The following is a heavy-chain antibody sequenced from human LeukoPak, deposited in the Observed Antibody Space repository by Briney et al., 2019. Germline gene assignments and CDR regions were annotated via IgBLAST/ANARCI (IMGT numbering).Heavy chain of an antibody. V-gene: IGHV3-33*06. CDR3: AKDPNGDYIGAFDF. J-gene: IGHJ3*01. CDR2: IWYDGSNE. Sequence: GGSLRLSCAASGFTFSNYAMHWVRQAPGKGLEWVAVIWYDGSNEYYLDSVKGRLTISRDNSKNTLYLQMNSLRAEDTAVYYCAKDPNGDYIGAFDFWGQGTMVTVSS. D-gene: IGHD4-17*01. CDR1: GFTFSNYA.